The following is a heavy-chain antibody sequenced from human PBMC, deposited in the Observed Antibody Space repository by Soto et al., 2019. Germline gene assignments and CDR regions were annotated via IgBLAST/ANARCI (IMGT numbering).Heavy chain of an antibody. CDR2: IRSKGYGGTT. Sequence: PGGSLRLSCTGSGFTFGDFGMSWFRQAPGKGLEWLSFIRSKGYGGTTESAASVRGRFITSRDDSISTAYLQWSSLKASDTAMYYCARQYGGNSPYYYYYGMDVWGQGTTVTVSS. D-gene: IGHD2-21*02. V-gene: IGHV3-49*03. J-gene: IGHJ6*02. CDR3: ARQYGGNSPYYYYYGMDV. CDR1: GFTFGDFG.